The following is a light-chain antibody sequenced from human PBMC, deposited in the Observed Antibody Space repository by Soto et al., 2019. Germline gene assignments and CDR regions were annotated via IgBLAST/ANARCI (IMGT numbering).Light chain of an antibody. J-gene: IGLJ2*01. CDR2: GNS. CDR1: NSNIGAGYD. V-gene: IGLV1-40*01. Sequence: QLVLTQPPSVSGAPGQRVTISCTGSNSNIGAGYDVHWYQLLPGTAPKLLIFGNSNRPSGVPDRFSGSKSGTSASLAITGRQAEDEADYYCQSYDSSLSSVVFGGGTKLTVL. CDR3: QSYDSSLSSVV.